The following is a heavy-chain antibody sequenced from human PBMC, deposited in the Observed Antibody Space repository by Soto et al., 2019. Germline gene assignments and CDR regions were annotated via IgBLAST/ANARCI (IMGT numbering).Heavy chain of an antibody. CDR3: ANLPFVLALGFDY. CDR1: GFTFSNYV. D-gene: IGHD3-16*02. CDR2: ISGSGDNT. V-gene: IGHV3-23*01. Sequence: EVHLLDSGGGLVQPGGSLRLSCAASGFTFSNYVMSWVRQAPGKVLEWVSSISGSGDNTYYADSVKGRFPISRDNSKKALFLQMNSLRAEDTAVYYCANLPFVLALGFDYCGQGTLVTVS. J-gene: IGHJ4*02.